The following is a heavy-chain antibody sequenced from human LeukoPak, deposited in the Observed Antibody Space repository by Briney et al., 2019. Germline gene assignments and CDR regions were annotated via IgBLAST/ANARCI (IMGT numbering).Heavy chain of an antibody. D-gene: IGHD3-3*01. CDR1: GGTFRSYA. Sequence: SVKVSCKASGGTFRSYAISWVRQAPGQGLEWMGGIIPIFGTANYAQKFQGRVTITADESTSTAYMELSSLRSEDTAVYYCARGGRFLEWLSNLYYYHYMDVWGKGTTVTVSS. V-gene: IGHV1-69*13. CDR3: ARGGRFLEWLSNLYYYHYMDV. CDR2: IIPIFGTA. J-gene: IGHJ6*03.